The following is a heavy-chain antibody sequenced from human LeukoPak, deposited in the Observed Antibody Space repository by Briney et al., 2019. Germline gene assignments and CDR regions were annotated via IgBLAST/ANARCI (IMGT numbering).Heavy chain of an antibody. D-gene: IGHD2-2*01. CDR1: GGSISSYY. Sequence: SETLSLTCTVSGGSISSYYWSWIRQPPGKGLEWIGYIYYSGSTNYNPSLKSRVTISVDTSKNQFSLKLSSVTAADTAVYYCASGDPDCSSTTCPSPLDYWGQGTLVTVSS. CDR2: IYYSGST. J-gene: IGHJ4*02. V-gene: IGHV4-59*08. CDR3: ASGDPDCSSTTCPSPLDY.